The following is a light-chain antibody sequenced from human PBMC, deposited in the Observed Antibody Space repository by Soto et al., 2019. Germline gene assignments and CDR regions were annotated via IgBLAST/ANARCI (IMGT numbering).Light chain of an antibody. CDR1: QSAGSN. V-gene: IGKV3-15*01. J-gene: IGKJ4*01. CDR3: QQDNNWSRST. Sequence: EIVMTQSPATLSVSPGERATLSCRASQSAGSNLAWYQQKRGQPPRLLIHGASSRATGVPVRFSGSGSGTEFTLTIGSLQYEDFALYFCQQDNNWSRSTFGGGTKVEMK. CDR2: GAS.